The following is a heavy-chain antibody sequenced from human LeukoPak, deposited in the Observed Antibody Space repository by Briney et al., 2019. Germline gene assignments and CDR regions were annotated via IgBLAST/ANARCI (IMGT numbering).Heavy chain of an antibody. CDR1: GVSISSGGYY. Sequence: SETLSLTCTVSGVSISSGGYYWSWIRQHPGKGLEWIGYIYYSGSTNYNPSLKSRVTISVDTSKNQFSLKLSSVTAADTAVYYCARGYAYYYYYMDVWGKGTTVTVSS. J-gene: IGHJ6*03. CDR2: IYYSGST. D-gene: IGHD5-12*01. CDR3: ARGYAYYYYYMDV. V-gene: IGHV4-61*08.